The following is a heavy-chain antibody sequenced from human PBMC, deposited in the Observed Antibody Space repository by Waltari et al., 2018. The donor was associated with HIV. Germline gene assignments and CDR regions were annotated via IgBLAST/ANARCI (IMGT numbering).Heavy chain of an antibody. V-gene: IGHV1-69*08. D-gene: IGHD3-10*01. CDR1: GGSFTSYS. J-gene: IGHJ4*02. CDR2: VIPMSGTT. Sequence: QVQLVQSGAEVRTPGSSVKVSCKDSGGSFTSYSINWVRQAPGQGLEWMGRVIPMSGTTNKAQKFQGRVTITADKSTTTSYMELTSLRTEDTAVYYCASARETMGVDFDFWGQGTLVTVSS. CDR3: ASARETMGVDFDF.